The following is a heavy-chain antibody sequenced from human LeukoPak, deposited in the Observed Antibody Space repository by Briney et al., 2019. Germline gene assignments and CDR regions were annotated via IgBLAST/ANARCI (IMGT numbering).Heavy chain of an antibody. CDR3: AGESFAARWD. Sequence: GGSLRLSCAASGFTFSRYWMSWVRQAPGKGLEWVANIKQDGGQKSYVDSVKGRFTISRDNANNLLYLQMNSLRAEDAAVYYCAGESFAARWDWGQGTLVTVSS. CDR1: GFTFSRYW. CDR2: IKQDGGQK. V-gene: IGHV3-7*01. J-gene: IGHJ4*02. D-gene: IGHD6-6*01.